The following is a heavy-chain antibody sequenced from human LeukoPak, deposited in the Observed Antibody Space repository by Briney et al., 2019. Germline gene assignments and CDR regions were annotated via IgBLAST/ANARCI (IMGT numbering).Heavy chain of an antibody. Sequence: ASVKVSCKASGGTFSSYAISWVRQAPGQGLEWMGGIIPIFGTANYAQKFQGRVTITADESTSTAYVELSSLRSEDTAVYYCARGLRPSYYYDSSGYYYRLDYWGQGTLVTVSS. V-gene: IGHV1-69*01. J-gene: IGHJ4*02. CDR1: GGTFSSYA. D-gene: IGHD3-22*01. CDR3: ARGLRPSYYYDSSGYYYRLDY. CDR2: IIPIFGTA.